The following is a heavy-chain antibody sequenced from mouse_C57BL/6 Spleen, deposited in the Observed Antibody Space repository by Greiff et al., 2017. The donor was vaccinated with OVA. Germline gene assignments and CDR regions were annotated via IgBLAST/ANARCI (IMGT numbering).Heavy chain of an antibody. CDR2: IYPGNGDP. CDR1: GYTFTSYH. CDR3: ARGEPFAY. V-gene: IGHV1-12*01. J-gene: IGHJ3*01. Sequence: SGAELVRPGASVKMSCKASGYTFTSYHMHWVKQTPRQGLEWLGAIYPGNGDPSYNQKFKGKATLTVDKSSSTAYMQLSSLTSEDSAVYFCARGEPFAYWGQGTLVTVSA.